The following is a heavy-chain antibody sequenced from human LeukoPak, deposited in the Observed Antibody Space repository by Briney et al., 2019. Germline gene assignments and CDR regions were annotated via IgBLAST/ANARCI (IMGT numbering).Heavy chain of an antibody. V-gene: IGHV4-4*02. CDR2: IYHSGST. CDR3: ARALIIVATISSGFDY. J-gene: IGHJ4*02. Sequence: PSETLSLTCAVSGGSISSSNWWSWVRQPPGQGLEWIGEIYHSGSTNYNPSLKSRVTISVDKSKNQFSLKLSSVTAADTAVYYCARALIIVATISSGFDYWGQGTLVTVSS. D-gene: IGHD5-12*01. CDR1: GGSISSSNW.